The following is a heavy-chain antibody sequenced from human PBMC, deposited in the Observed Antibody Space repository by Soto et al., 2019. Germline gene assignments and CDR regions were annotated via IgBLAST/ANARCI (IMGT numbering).Heavy chain of an antibody. J-gene: IGHJ5*02. Sequence: DVQLVESGGGLVQPGESLRLSCAASGFTVSNNYMSWVRQAPGKGLEWVSLMYSGGSIHYADSVKGRFTISRDNSKNTLYLQMNSLRIEDTAVYYCTRGPGTTPGGNPWGLGTLVTVSS. CDR2: MYSGGSI. CDR3: TRGPGTTPGGNP. CDR1: GFTVSNNY. D-gene: IGHD1-1*01. V-gene: IGHV3-66*01.